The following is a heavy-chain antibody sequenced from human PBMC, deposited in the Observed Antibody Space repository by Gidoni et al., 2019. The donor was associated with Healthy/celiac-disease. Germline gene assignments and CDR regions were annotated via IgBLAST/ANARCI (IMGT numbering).Heavy chain of an antibody. CDR1: GFTFSIYA. CDR2: IGTAGDT. J-gene: IGHJ6*02. CDR3: ARGSYYYGMDV. Sequence: ELQLVESGAGLVQPGGSLRLSCAPSGFTFSIYAMHCVRQATGKGLELVSAIGTAGDTYYPGSVKGRFTISRENAKKSLYRQMNSLRAGDTAVSYCARGSYYYGMDVWGQGTTVTVSS. V-gene: IGHV3-13*01.